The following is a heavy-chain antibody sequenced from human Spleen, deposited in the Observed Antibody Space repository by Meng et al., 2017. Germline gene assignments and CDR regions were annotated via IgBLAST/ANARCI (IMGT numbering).Heavy chain of an antibody. CDR2: INHSGST. CDR3: ARGPTTMAHDFDY. Sequence: QLVLQALGGVLFEPSDVLSLSCVVSGGSFRDYYWSWIRQPPGKGMEWIGEINHSGSTNYNPSLESRATISVDTSQNNLSLKLSSVTAADSAVYYCARGPTTMAHDFDYWGQGTLVTVSS. D-gene: IGHD4-11*01. J-gene: IGHJ4*02. V-gene: IGHV4-34*01. CDR1: GGSFRDYY.